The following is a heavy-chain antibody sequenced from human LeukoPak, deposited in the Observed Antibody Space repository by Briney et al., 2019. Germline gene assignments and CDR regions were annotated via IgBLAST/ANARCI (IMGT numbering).Heavy chain of an antibody. CDR1: GYTFTGYY. CDR3: ARDLYGDYQMDY. CDR2: INPNSGGT. J-gene: IGHJ4*02. Sequence: ASVKVSCKASGYTFTGYYMHWVRQAPGQGLEWMGWINPNSGGTNYAQKFQGRVTMTRDTSISTAYMELRSLRSDDTAVFYCARDLYGDYQMDYWGQGTLVTVSS. V-gene: IGHV1-2*02. D-gene: IGHD4-17*01.